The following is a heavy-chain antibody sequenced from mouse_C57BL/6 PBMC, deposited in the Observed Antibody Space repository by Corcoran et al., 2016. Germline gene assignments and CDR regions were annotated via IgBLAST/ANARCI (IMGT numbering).Heavy chain of an antibody. Sequence: EVQLPQAGPVLVKPGASVKMSCKASGYTFTDYYMNWVKQSHGKSLEWIGVINPYNGGTSYNQKFKGKATLTVDKSSSTAYMELHSLTSEDSAVYYCARDYEDYYAMDYWGQGTSVTVSS. CDR1: GYTFTDYY. V-gene: IGHV1-19*01. CDR3: ARDYEDYYAMDY. J-gene: IGHJ4*01. CDR2: INPYNGGT. D-gene: IGHD2-4*01.